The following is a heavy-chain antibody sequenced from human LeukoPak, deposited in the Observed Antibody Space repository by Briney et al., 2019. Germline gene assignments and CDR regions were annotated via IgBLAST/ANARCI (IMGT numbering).Heavy chain of an antibody. D-gene: IGHD2-2*01. Sequence: GGSLRLSCAASGFTFSSYGMHWVRQAPGKGLEWVAFIRYDGSNKYYADSVKGRFTISRDNSKNTLYLQMNSLRAEDTAVYYCARDLKDIVVVPAAPWGDWFDPWGQGTLVTVSS. V-gene: IGHV3-30*02. CDR1: GFTFSSYG. J-gene: IGHJ5*02. CDR2: IRYDGSNK. CDR3: ARDLKDIVVVPAAPWGDWFDP.